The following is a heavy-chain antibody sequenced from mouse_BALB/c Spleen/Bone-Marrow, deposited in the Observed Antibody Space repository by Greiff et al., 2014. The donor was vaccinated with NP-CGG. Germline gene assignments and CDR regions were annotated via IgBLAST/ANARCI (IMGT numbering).Heavy chain of an antibody. J-gene: IGHJ3*01. CDR3: AAYYYGSSQFAY. CDR2: IDPANGNT. Sequence: EVKVVESGAELVKPGASVKLSCTASGFNIKDTYMHWVKQRPELGLEWIGRIDPANGNTKYDPKFQGKATITADTSSNTAYLQLSSLTSEDTAVYYCAAYYYGSSQFAYWGQGTLVTVSA. V-gene: IGHV14-3*02. D-gene: IGHD1-1*01. CDR1: GFNIKDTY.